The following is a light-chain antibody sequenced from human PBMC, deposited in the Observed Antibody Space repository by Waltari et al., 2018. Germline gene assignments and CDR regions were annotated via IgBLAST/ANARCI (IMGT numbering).Light chain of an antibody. Sequence: QSVLTQPPSASGTPGQTVTISCSGSNSNIGSKPVSWYQQLPGSAPKLPIYSNDRRPSGVPDRFSGSKSGTSASLAITGLQSEDEADYHCAAWDVRLNAVVFGGGTKLTVL. CDR1: NSNIGSKP. V-gene: IGLV1-44*01. CDR2: SND. J-gene: IGLJ2*01. CDR3: AAWDVRLNAVV.